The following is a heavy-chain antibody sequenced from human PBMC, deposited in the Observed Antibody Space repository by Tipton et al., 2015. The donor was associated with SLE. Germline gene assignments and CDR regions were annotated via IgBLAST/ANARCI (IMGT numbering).Heavy chain of an antibody. CDR2: INHSGST. Sequence: TLSLTCAVYGGSFSGYYWSWIRQPPGKGLEWIGEINHSGSTNYNPSLKSRVTISVDTSKNHFSLKLSSVTAADTAVYYCARGPPYSSSWEDYWGQGTLVTVSS. V-gene: IGHV4-34*01. CDR1: GGSFSGYY. CDR3: ARGPPYSSSWEDY. D-gene: IGHD6-6*01. J-gene: IGHJ4*02.